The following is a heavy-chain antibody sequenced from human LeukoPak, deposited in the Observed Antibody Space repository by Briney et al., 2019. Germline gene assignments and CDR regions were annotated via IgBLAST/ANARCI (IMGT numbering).Heavy chain of an antibody. CDR3: ARGGIPSQGSPYLRKNYYYYYGMDV. J-gene: IGHJ6*02. CDR2: INHSGST. CDR1: GGSFSGYY. Sequence: SETLSLTCAVYGGSFSGYYWSWIRQPPGKGLEWIGEINHSGSTNYNPSLKSRVTISVDTSKNQFSLKLSSVTAADTAVYYCARGGIPSQGSPYLRKNYYYYYGMDVWGQGTTVTVSS. D-gene: IGHD3-10*01. V-gene: IGHV4-34*01.